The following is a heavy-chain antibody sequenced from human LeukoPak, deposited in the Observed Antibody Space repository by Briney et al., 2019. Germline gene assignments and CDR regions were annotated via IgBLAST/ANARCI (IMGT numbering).Heavy chain of an antibody. CDR3: ARAPAAYYLES. Sequence: SETLSLTCVVSGYSISSAYYWGWIRQPPGKGLEWIASIYHSGSTYYNPSLKSRVTISVDTSNNQFSLKLSSMTAADTAVYYCARAPAAYYLESWGQGTLVTVSS. D-gene: IGHD2-2*01. V-gene: IGHV4-38-2*01. CDR1: GYSISSAYY. CDR2: IYHSGST. J-gene: IGHJ4*02.